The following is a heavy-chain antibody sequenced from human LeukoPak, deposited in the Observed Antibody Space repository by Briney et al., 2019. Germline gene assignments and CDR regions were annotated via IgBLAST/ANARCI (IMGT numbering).Heavy chain of an antibody. CDR3: AKGSGQSYYFDP. CDR2: INWNGGST. V-gene: IGHV3-20*04. CDR1: GFTFDDYG. D-gene: IGHD3-10*01. Sequence: GGSLRLSCAASGFTFDDYGMSWVRQAPGKGLEWVSGINWNGGSTGYADSVKGRFTISRDNAKNSLYLQMNSLRAEDTAVYYCAKGSGQSYYFDPWGQGTLVTVSS. J-gene: IGHJ4*02.